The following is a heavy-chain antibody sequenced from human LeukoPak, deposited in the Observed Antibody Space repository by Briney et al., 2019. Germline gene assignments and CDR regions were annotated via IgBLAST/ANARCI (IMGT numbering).Heavy chain of an antibody. Sequence: SETLSLTCTVSGDSINKYFWSWLRQSPGKGLEWIGYISHSGNTNYHTSLKSRVTISLEKSNNQLSLRLGSVAAEETAVYYFGRTVPENLNGRYYIDFCGQGNLVTVSS. J-gene: IGHJ4*02. D-gene: IGHD1-14*01. CDR3: GRTVPENLNGRYYIDF. V-gene: IGHV4-59*01. CDR1: GDSINKYF. CDR2: ISHSGNT.